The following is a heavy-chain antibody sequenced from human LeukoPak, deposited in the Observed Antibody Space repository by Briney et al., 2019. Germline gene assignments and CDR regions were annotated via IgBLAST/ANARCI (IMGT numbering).Heavy chain of an antibody. Sequence: GGSLRLSCAASEFTFSTFAMIWVRQPPGKGLEWVSSIIPSGGEIHYADSVRGRFTNYRDNSKSILSLQMNSLRAEDTAIYYCATYRQVLLPFESWGQGTLVTVSS. J-gene: IGHJ4*02. CDR1: EFTFSTFA. D-gene: IGHD5-18*01. V-gene: IGHV3-23*01. CDR2: IIPSGGEI. CDR3: ATYRQVLLPFES.